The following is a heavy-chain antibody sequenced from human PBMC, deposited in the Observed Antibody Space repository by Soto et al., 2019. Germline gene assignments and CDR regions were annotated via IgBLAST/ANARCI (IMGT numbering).Heavy chain of an antibody. V-gene: IGHV5-10-1*01. J-gene: IGHJ4*02. Sequence: GESLKISCKGSGYSFAGYWITWVRQKPGKGLEWMGRIDPSDSQTYYSPSFRGHVTISVTKSITTVFLQWSSLRASDTAMYYCARQISDSDKRPNFQYYFDSWGQGTPVTVYS. CDR1: GYSFAGYW. D-gene: IGHD3-22*01. CDR3: ARQISDSDKRPNFQYYFDS. CDR2: IDPSDSQT.